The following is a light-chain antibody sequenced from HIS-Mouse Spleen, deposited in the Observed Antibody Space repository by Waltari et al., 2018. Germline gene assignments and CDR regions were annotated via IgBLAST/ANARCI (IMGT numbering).Light chain of an antibody. Sequence: QSALTQPRSVSGSPGQSVTISCTGTSRAVGGYTYVSWYQQHPGKAPKPMIYDVSKRPSGVPDRFSGSKYGNTASLTISGLQAEDEADYYCCSYAGSYTFEVVFGGGTKLTVL. CDR2: DVS. CDR1: SRAVGGYTY. CDR3: CSYAGSYTFEVV. V-gene: IGLV2-11*01. J-gene: IGLJ2*01.